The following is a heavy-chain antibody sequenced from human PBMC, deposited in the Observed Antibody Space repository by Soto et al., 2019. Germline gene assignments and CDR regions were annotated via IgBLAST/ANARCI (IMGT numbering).Heavy chain of an antibody. CDR3: AALQRYYYDSSGYYNPKFDY. D-gene: IGHD3-22*01. CDR1: GYTLTELS. Sequence: ASVKVSCKVSGYTLTELSMHWVQQAPGKGLEWMGGFDPEDGETIYAQKFQGRVTMTEDTSTDTAYMELSSLRSEDTAVYYFAALQRYYYDSSGYYNPKFDYWGQGTLVTVSS. V-gene: IGHV1-24*01. CDR2: FDPEDGET. J-gene: IGHJ4*02.